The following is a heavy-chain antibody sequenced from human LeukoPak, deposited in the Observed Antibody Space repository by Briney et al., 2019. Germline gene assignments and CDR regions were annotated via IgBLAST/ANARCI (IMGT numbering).Heavy chain of an antibody. D-gene: IGHD1-26*01. CDR3: AKNGIVGATEY. CDR1: GGSISSGA. Sequence: ETLSLTCTVSGGSISSGANYWSWVRQAPGKGLEWVSAISGSGGSTYYADSVKGRFTISRDNSKNTLYLQMNSLRAEDTAVYYCAKNGIVGATEYWGQGTLVTVSS. CDR2: ISGSGGST. V-gene: IGHV3-23*01. J-gene: IGHJ4*02.